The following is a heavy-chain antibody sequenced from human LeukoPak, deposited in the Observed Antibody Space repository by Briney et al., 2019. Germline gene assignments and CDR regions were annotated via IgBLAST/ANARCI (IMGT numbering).Heavy chain of an antibody. CDR1: GFTFSSYW. CDR3: VRSIDY. V-gene: IGHV3-74*01. Sequence: GGSLRLSCAASGFTFSSYWMHWVRHAPGKGLVWVSHINSDGSSTNYADSVKGRFTISRDNAKNTLYLQMNSLRAEDTAMYYCVRSIDYWGQGTLVTVSS. J-gene: IGHJ4*02. CDR2: INSDGSST.